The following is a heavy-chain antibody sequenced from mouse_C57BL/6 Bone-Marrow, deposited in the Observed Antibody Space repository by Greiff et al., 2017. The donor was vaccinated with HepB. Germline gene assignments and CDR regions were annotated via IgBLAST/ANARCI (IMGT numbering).Heavy chain of an antibody. CDR3: AREVFDGYLDYAKDY. CDR1: GFTFSSYA. J-gene: IGHJ4*01. V-gene: IGHV5-4*03. Sequence: EVMLVESGGGLVKPGGSLKLSCAASGFTFSSYAMSWVRQTPEKRLEWVATISDGGSYTYYPDNVKGRFTISRDNAKNNLYLQMSHLKSEDTAMYYCAREVFDGYLDYAKDYWGQGTSVTVSS. D-gene: IGHD2-3*01. CDR2: ISDGGSYT.